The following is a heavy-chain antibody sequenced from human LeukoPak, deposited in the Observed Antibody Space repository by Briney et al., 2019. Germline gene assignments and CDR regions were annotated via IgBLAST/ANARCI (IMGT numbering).Heavy chain of an antibody. D-gene: IGHD2-15*01. CDR1: GYTFTGYY. CDR2: INPSSGGT. Sequence: GASVKVSCKASGYTFTGYYMHWVRQAPGQGLEWMGWINPSSGGTNYAQKFQGRVTMTRDTSISTAYMELSRLRSDDTAVYYCARGGQDIVVEDAFDIWGQGTMVTVSS. V-gene: IGHV1-2*02. CDR3: ARGGQDIVVEDAFDI. J-gene: IGHJ3*02.